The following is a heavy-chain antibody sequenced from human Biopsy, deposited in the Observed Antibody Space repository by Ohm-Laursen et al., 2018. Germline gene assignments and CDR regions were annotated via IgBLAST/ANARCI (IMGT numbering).Heavy chain of an antibody. D-gene: IGHD2/OR15-2a*01. CDR3: AKDKGTFNFYYYGMDV. CDR1: GFTFSNSG. Sequence: SLKLSCAASGFTFSNSGMHWVRQAPGKGLEWVAAISYDGSKTDYGDSVKGRLNISRDNSKNTLDLQMSSLRVEDTAVYFCAKDKGTFNFYYYGMDVWGQGTTVTVSS. V-gene: IGHV3-30*18. CDR2: ISYDGSKT. J-gene: IGHJ6*02.